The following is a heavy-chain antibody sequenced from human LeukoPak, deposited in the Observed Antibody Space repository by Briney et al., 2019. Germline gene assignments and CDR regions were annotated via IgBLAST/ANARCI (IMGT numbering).Heavy chain of an antibody. CDR2: ISHSGAT. V-gene: IGHV4-34*01. J-gene: IGHJ4*02. Sequence: PSETLSLTCAVYGGSFSDYYWSWIRQPPGKGLEWIGEISHSGATNYNPSLKSRITMSMDTSENQFSLKLNSVTAADTAVYYCARGLQSNGYPFDYWGQGSLVTVSS. D-gene: IGHD3-22*01. CDR1: GGSFSDYY. CDR3: ARGLQSNGYPFDY.